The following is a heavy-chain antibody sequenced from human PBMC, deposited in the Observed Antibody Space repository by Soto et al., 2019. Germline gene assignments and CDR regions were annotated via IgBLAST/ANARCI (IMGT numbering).Heavy chain of an antibody. CDR3: ARGGVGVATIALVY. V-gene: IGHV1-69*02. J-gene: IGHJ4*02. CDR1: GGTFSSYT. Sequence: AASVKVSCKASGGTFSSYTISWVRQAPGQGLEWMGRIIPILGIANYAQKFQGRVTITADKSTSTAYMELSSLRSEDTAVYYCARGGVGVATIALVYWGQGTLVTVSS. CDR2: IIPILGIA. D-gene: IGHD5-12*01.